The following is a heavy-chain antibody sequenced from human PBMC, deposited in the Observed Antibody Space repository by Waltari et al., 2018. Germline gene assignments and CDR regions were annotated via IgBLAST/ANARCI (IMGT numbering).Heavy chain of an antibody. CDR3: AKSITMVRGVFYYFDY. Sequence: EVQLVQSGGGLVQPGGSLRLSCAASGVTVSSNYMIWVRQAPGKGLEWISVIFGGGTTYYADSVKGRFTISTHNYKNTLFLQMNSLRPEDTAVYYCAKSITMVRGVFYYFDYWGQGTLVTVSS. D-gene: IGHD3-10*01. CDR1: GVTVSSNY. J-gene: IGHJ4*02. CDR2: IFGGGTT. V-gene: IGHV3-53*04.